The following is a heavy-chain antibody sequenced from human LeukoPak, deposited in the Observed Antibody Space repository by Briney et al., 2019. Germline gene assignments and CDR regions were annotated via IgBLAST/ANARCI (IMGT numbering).Heavy chain of an antibody. CDR3: AKVGGNGFDY. D-gene: IGHD3-16*01. CDR1: GFTFSSYV. Sequence: GGSLRLSCAAPGFTFSSYVMSWVRQAPGKGLEWVSTISVSGGSTYYTDSVKGRFTISRDNSKNTLYLQMNSLRAEDTAVYYCAKVGGNGFDYWGQGTLVTVSS. J-gene: IGHJ4*02. V-gene: IGHV3-23*01. CDR2: ISVSGGST.